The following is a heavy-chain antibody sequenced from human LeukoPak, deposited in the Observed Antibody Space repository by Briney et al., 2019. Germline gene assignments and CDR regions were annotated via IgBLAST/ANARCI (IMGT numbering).Heavy chain of an antibody. CDR1: GGSFSGYY. CDR2: INHSGST. D-gene: IGHD3-22*01. Sequence: KPSETLSLTCAVYGGSFSGYYWSWIRQPPGKGLEWIGEINHSGSTNYNPSLKSRVTISVDTSKNQFSLKLSSVTAADTAVYYCARGRYDSSGYHFDYWGQGTLVTVSS. V-gene: IGHV4-34*01. CDR3: ARGRYDSSGYHFDY. J-gene: IGHJ4*02.